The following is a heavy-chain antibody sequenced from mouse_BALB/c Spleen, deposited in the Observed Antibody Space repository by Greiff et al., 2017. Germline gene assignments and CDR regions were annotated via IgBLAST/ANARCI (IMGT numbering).Heavy chain of an antibody. CDR2: IYPGDGDT. CDR1: GYTFTSYW. D-gene: IGHD2-4*01. V-gene: IGHV1-87*01. J-gene: IGHJ3*01. Sequence: VQLQQSGAELARPGASVKLSCKASGYTFTSYWMQWVKQRPGQGLEWIGAIYPGDGDTRYTQKFKGKATLTADKSSSTAYMQLSSLASEDSAVYYCARGDDYFAYWGQGTLVTVSA. CDR3: ARGDDYFAY.